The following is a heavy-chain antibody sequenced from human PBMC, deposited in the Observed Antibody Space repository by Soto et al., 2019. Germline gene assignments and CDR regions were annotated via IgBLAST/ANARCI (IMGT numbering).Heavy chain of an antibody. CDR2: ISSSSYT. J-gene: IGHJ4*02. CDR1: GFTFSDYY. V-gene: IGHV3-11*06. D-gene: IGHD6-6*01. Sequence: GGSLRLSCAASGFTFSDYYMSWIRQAPGKGLEWVSYISSSSYTNYADSVKGRFTISRDNAKNSLYLQMNSLRAEDTAVYYCARLRGVAARGSEYYFDYWGQGTLVTVSS. CDR3: ARLRGVAARGSEYYFDY.